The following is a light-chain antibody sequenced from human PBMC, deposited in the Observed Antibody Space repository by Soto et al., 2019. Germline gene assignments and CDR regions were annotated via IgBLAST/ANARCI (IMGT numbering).Light chain of an antibody. Sequence: EIVLTQSPGILSVSPGEGATLSCRASQSVRTKLAWYQQKAGQAPRLLIYGSSTRATGIPDRFSGSGSETQYTLTISSLQSEDFAVYYCQQYNSWPQITFGQGTRLEI. V-gene: IGKV3-15*01. J-gene: IGKJ5*01. CDR3: QQYNSWPQIT. CDR2: GSS. CDR1: QSVRTK.